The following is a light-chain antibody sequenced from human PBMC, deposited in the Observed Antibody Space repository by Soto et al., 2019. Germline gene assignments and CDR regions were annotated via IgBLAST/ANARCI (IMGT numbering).Light chain of an antibody. CDR1: QSVSSSY. CDR2: GAS. CDR3: HQYGSSPAT. Sequence: EIVLTQSPGTLSLSPGERATLSCRASQSVSSSYLAWYQQKPGQAPRLLIYGASSRATDIPDRYSGSGSGTDFTLTISRLEPVDFAVYYCHQYGSSPATFGQGTKVDI. J-gene: IGKJ1*01. V-gene: IGKV3-20*01.